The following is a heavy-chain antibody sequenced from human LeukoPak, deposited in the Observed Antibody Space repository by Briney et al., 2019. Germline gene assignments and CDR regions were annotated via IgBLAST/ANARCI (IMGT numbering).Heavy chain of an antibody. CDR1: GGSISSYY. Sequence: SETLSLTCTVSGGSISSYYWSWIRQPPGKGLEWIGYIYYSGSTNYNPSLKSRVTISVDTSKNQFSLKLSSVTAADTAVYYCTRGAEYFQHWGQGTLVTVSS. V-gene: IGHV4-59*01. CDR2: IYYSGST. J-gene: IGHJ1*01. CDR3: TRGAEYFQH.